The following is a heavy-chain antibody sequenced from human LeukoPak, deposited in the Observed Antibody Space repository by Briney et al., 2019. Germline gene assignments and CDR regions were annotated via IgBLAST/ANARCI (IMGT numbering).Heavy chain of an antibody. CDR3: ARELVDYYDSSGLGDY. CDR2: IKQDGSEK. Sequence: GGSLRLSCAAFGFTFSSYWMSWVRQAPGKGLEWVANIKQDGSEKFYVDSVKGRFTISRDNAKNSLYLQMNSLRDEDTAVYYCARELVDYYDSSGLGDYWGQGTLVTVSS. J-gene: IGHJ4*02. V-gene: IGHV3-7*01. D-gene: IGHD3-22*01. CDR1: GFTFSSYW.